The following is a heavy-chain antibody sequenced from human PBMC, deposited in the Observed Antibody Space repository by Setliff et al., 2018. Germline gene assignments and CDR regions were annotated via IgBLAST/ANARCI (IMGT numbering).Heavy chain of an antibody. CDR1: GGTLSGYA. J-gene: IGHJ6*02. CDR3: ARDSVTLGQLERRGGFRYYDMDV. D-gene: IGHD1-1*01. V-gene: IGHV1-69*06. Sequence: GASVKVSCKASGGTLSGYAFSWVRQAPGQGLEWVGGITPIFETAHYAQKFQDRATITADKSTSTVYMELNSLISEDTAVYLCARDSVTLGQLERRGGFRYYDMDVWGQGTTVTVSS. CDR2: ITPIFETA.